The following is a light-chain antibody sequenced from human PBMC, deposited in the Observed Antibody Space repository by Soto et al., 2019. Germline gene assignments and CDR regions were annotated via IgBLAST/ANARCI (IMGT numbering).Light chain of an antibody. CDR1: SSDVGGYNY. V-gene: IGLV2-14*01. CDR3: SSYTNTSTLGVV. J-gene: IGLJ2*01. CDR2: EVV. Sequence: QSALTQPASVSGSPGQSITISCTGTSSDVGGYNYVSWYQQHPDKAPKLIIYEVVNRPSGVSDRFSGSKSGNTASLTISGLQAKDEADYYCSSYTNTSTLGVVFGGGTKVTVL.